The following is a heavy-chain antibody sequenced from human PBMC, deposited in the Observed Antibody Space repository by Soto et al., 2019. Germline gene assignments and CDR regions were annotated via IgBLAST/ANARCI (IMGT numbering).Heavy chain of an antibody. D-gene: IGHD3-9*01. Sequence: GGSLRLSCAASGFTFSSYAMSWVRQAPGKGLEWVSAISGSGGSTYYADSVKGRFTISRDNSKNTLYLQMNSLRAEDTAVYYCASVGRYVDWLLYYWGQGTLVTVSS. J-gene: IGHJ4*02. CDR2: ISGSGGST. CDR1: GFTFSSYA. V-gene: IGHV3-23*01. CDR3: ASVGRYVDWLLYY.